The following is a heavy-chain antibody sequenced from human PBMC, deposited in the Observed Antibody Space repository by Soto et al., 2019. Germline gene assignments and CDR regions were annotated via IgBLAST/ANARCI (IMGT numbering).Heavy chain of an antibody. CDR1: GFTFSTYA. Sequence: EVQLLESGGGLVQPGGSLRLSCAASGFTFSTYAMSWVRQAPGKGLEWVSSISGSGGITHYADSVKGRFTISRDNSKNTVYLPMNSLRAEDTAVYYCAKRLLLVSDEAFDVWGQGTMVTVSS. V-gene: IGHV3-23*01. J-gene: IGHJ3*01. CDR3: AKRLLLVSDEAFDV. CDR2: ISGSGGIT. D-gene: IGHD2-15*01.